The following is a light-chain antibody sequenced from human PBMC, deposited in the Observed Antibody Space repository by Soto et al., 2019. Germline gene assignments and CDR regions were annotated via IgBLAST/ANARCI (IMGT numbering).Light chain of an antibody. Sequence: QSVLTQPPSASGAPGQRVTMSCSGSSSNIGSKTVNWYQQLPGTAPKLLIYSNNQRPSGVPDRFSGSKSGTSTSLAISGLQSGDEADYYCAAWDDSLNGKVFGGGTKLTVL. J-gene: IGLJ2*01. CDR3: AAWDDSLNGKV. V-gene: IGLV1-44*01. CDR2: SNN. CDR1: SSNIGSKT.